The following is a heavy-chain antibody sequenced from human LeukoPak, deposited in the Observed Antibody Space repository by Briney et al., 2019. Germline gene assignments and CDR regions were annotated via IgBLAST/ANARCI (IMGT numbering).Heavy chain of an antibody. CDR1: GYTFTSYD. CDR2: IIPIFGTA. V-gene: IGHV1-69*13. D-gene: IGHD1-14*01. CDR3: ARVTPDDAFDI. J-gene: IGHJ3*02. Sequence: GASVKVSCKASGYTFTSYDINWVRQATGQGLEWMGGIIPIFGTANYAQKFQGRVTITADESTSTAYMELSSLRSEDTAVYYCARVTPDDAFDIWGQGTMVTVSS.